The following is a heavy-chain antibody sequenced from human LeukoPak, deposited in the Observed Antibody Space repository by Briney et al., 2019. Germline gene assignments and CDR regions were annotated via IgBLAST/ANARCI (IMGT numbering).Heavy chain of an antibody. V-gene: IGHV4-34*01. CDR2: VHLSGRT. Sequence: SETLSLTCAVHGGSFSAYYWSWVRQPPGEGLEWIGEVHLSGRTNYNPSLESRVTMSVDMSENHISLKLTSVTAADTAVYYCAREGGPYRPLDYSGQGTLVTVSS. CDR3: AREGGPYRPLDY. CDR1: GGSFSAYY. J-gene: IGHJ4*02.